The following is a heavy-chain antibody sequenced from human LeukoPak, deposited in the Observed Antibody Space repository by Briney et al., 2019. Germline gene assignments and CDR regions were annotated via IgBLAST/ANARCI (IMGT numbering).Heavy chain of an antibody. CDR2: IYHSGST. D-gene: IGHD5-24*01. CDR3: ARHRRHGYCYGDACSLSFWFDP. V-gene: IGHV4-38-2*02. J-gene: IGHJ5*02. Sequence: PSETLSHTCTVSGYSISSGYYWGWIRQPPGKGLEWIGSIYHSGSTYYNPSLKSRVTISMDKSNNHFSLNLKPVTATDTSVYFCARHRRHGYCYGDACSLSFWFDPWGQGTLVTVSS. CDR1: GYSISSGYY.